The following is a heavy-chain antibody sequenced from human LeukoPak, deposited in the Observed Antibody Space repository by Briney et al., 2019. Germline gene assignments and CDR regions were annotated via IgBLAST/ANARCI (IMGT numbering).Heavy chain of an antibody. Sequence: PSETLSLTCTVSGGSISSSSYYWGWIRQPPGKGLEWIGSIYYSGSTYYNPSLKSRVTISVDTSKNQFSLKLSSVTAADTAVHYCARLGRRGNWFDPWGQGTLVTVSS. CDR2: IYYSGST. CDR1: GGSISSSSYY. V-gene: IGHV4-39*01. J-gene: IGHJ5*02. CDR3: ARLGRRGNWFDP. D-gene: IGHD3-16*01.